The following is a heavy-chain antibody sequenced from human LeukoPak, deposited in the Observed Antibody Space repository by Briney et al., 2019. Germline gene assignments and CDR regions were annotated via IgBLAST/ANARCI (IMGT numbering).Heavy chain of an antibody. CDR1: GLIFSNYE. D-gene: IGHD3-16*01. V-gene: IGHV3-48*03. CDR3: ATIDGGIPVDY. CDR2: ISGSGSTI. Sequence: PGGSLRLSCAVSGLIFSNYEMNWVRQAPGKRLEWVSYISGSGSTIYYADSVKGRFTISRDNAKNSLCLQMNSLRAEDTAVYYCATIDGGIPVDYWGQGTLVTVSS. J-gene: IGHJ4*02.